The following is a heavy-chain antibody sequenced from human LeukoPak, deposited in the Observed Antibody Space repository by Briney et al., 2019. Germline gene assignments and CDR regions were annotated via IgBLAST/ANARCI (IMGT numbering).Heavy chain of an antibody. CDR1: GDSVSSNSAA. CDR3: ARGEGILEWLLDSVGKYNWFDP. CDR2: TYYRSKWYN. J-gene: IGHJ5*02. Sequence: SQTLSLTCAISGDSVSSNSAAWNWIRQSPSRGLEWLGRTYYRSKWYNDYAVSVKSRITINPDTSKNQFSLQLNSVTPEDTAVYYCARGEGILEWLLDSVGKYNWFDPWGQGTLVTVSS. D-gene: IGHD3-3*01. V-gene: IGHV6-1*01.